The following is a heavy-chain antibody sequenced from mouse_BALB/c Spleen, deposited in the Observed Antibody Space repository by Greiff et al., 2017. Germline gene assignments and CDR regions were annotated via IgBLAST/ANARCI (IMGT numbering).Heavy chain of an antibody. V-gene: IGHV5-17*02. Sequence: EVKVVESGGGLVQPGGSRKLSCAASGFTFSSFGMHWVRQAPEKGLEWVAYISSGSSTIYYADTVKGRFTISRDNPKNTLFLQMTSLRSEDTAMYYWARVDAMDYWGQGTSVTVSS. CDR2: ISSGSSTI. CDR3: ARVDAMDY. CDR1: GFTFSSFG. J-gene: IGHJ4*01.